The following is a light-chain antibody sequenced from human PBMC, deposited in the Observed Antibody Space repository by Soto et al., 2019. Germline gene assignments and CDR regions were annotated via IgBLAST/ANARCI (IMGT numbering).Light chain of an antibody. J-gene: IGLJ1*01. Sequence: HSVLTQPASVSGSPGQSITISCTGTSSDVVGYNYVSWYQQHPGKAPKLMIYDVSNRPSGVSNRFSGSKSGNTASLTISGLQAEDEADYYCTSYTRTSSTTYVFGTGTKVTVL. CDR2: DVS. CDR1: SSDVVGYNY. CDR3: TSYTRTSSTTYV. V-gene: IGLV2-14*01.